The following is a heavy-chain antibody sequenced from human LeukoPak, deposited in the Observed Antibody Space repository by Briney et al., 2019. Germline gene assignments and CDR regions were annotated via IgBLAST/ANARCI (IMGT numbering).Heavy chain of an antibody. V-gene: IGHV1-69*13. CDR3: ARDSKLRTGYSSSWYNDAFDI. CDR1: GGTFSSYA. J-gene: IGHJ3*02. D-gene: IGHD6-13*01. Sequence: GASVKVSCKASGGTFSSYAISWVRQAPGQGLEWMGGIIPIFGTANYAQKFQGRVTITADESTSTAYMELSSLSSEDTAVYYCARDSKLRTGYSSSWYNDAFDIWGQGTMVTVSS. CDR2: IIPIFGTA.